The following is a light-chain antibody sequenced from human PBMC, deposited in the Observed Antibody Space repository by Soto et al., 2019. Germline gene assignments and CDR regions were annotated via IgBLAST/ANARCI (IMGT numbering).Light chain of an antibody. V-gene: IGKV1-5*01. Sequence: DIQMTQSPSNLSASVGDRVTITCRASQSFSSELAWYQQKPGKAPTLLIFDVSNLQSGIPSRFSGSGSGTEFTLSISSLQPDDFGTYYCQQKRAFGQGTRVEIK. CDR1: QSFSSE. CDR3: QQKRA. J-gene: IGKJ1*01. CDR2: DVS.